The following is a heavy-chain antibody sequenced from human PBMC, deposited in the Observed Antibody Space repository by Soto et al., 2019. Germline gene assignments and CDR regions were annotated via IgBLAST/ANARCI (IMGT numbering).Heavy chain of an antibody. V-gene: IGHV4-59*01. J-gene: IGHJ5*02. CDR2: IFYTGGA. Sequence: QEQLQESGPGLVKPSETLSLTCIVSGGSISGYYWSWIRQPPGKGLEWIGYIFYTGGANYNPSLMSRATMSIDTSKNRFSLNLRSVTAADTAVYYCAKGERLGLEPWGQGIQVTVSP. CDR1: GGSISGYY. D-gene: IGHD1-1*01. CDR3: AKGERLGLEP.